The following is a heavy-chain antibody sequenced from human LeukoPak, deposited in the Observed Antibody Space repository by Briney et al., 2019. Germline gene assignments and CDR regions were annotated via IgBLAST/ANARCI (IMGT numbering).Heavy chain of an antibody. CDR3: ARNHYYDSSGYYQTYYYYYHMDV. V-gene: IGHV1-69*13. J-gene: IGHJ6*03. CDR1: GGTSGSYA. D-gene: IGHD3-22*01. Sequence: ASVKVSCKASGGTSGSYAITWVRQAPGQGLEWMGGLLPIFGTANYTQKFQGRVTITADESTSTAYMDLSSLRSEDTAVYYCARNHYYDSSGYYQTYYYYYHMDVWGKGPRSPSP. CDR2: LLPIFGTA.